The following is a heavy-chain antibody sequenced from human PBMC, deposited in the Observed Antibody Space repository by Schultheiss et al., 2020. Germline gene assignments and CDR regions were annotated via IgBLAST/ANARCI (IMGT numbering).Heavy chain of an antibody. CDR1: GGSISSSSYY. CDR2: INHSGST. Sequence: SETLSLTCTVSGGSISSSSYYWGWIRQPPGKGLEWIGEINHSGSTNYNPSLKSRVTISVDTSKNQFSLKLSSVTAADTAVYYCARGQWLYYYYGMDIWGQGTTVTVS. J-gene: IGHJ6*02. CDR3: ARGQWLYYYYGMDI. D-gene: IGHD6-19*01. V-gene: IGHV4-39*07.